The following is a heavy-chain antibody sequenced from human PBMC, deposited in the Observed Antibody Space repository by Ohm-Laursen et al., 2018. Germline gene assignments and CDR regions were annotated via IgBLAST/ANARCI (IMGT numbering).Heavy chain of an antibody. CDR3: ARRIPLYGMDV. J-gene: IGHJ6*02. D-gene: IGHD2-2*02. Sequence: GSLRLSCAASGFTFSSYDMNWVRQASGKGLEWVANIHYSRTSLIYYADSVIGRLTISRDNAKNSLFLQMNSLRADDTAIYYCARRIPLYGMDVWGQGTLVTVSS. CDR2: IHYSRTSLI. V-gene: IGHV3-48*03. CDR1: GFTFSSYD.